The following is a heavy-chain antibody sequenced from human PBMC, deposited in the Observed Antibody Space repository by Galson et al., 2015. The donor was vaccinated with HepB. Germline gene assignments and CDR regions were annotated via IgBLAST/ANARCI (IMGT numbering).Heavy chain of an antibody. J-gene: IGHJ4*02. CDR3: AKDQEDGDYDFDY. CDR2: ITSSSGYI. Sequence: SLRLSCAASGFTFSSYSMNWVRQAPGKGLEWVSSITSSSGYIYYADSVKGRFTISRDNAKNSLYLQMNSLRAEDTAVYYCAKDQEDGDYDFDYWGQGTLVTVSS. V-gene: IGHV3-21*04. D-gene: IGHD4-17*01. CDR1: GFTFSSYS.